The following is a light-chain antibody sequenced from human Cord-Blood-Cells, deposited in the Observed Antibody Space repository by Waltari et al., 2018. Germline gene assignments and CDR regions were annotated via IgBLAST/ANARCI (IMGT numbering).Light chain of an antibody. Sequence: DIVIPQPPSLLAFSLDGMTTIYCKSHQSVLYSSNNKNYLAWYQQKPEQPPKLLIYWASTRESGVPDRFSGSGSGTDFTLTISSLQAEDVAVYYCQQYYSTPYTFGQGTKLEIK. CDR2: WAS. CDR1: QSVLYSSNNKNY. CDR3: QQYYSTPYT. V-gene: IGKV4-1*01. J-gene: IGKJ2*01.